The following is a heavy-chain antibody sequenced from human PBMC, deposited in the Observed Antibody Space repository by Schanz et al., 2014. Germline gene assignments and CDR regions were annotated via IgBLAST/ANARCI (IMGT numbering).Heavy chain of an antibody. V-gene: IGHV3-7*01. CDR3: ARDGVAATTDFEY. CDR2: MNQDGSVK. CDR1: RFTFSDYW. D-gene: IGHD1-1*01. Sequence: LQLVESGGGLVQPGRSLRLSCAASRFTFSDYWMSWVRQAPGKGLEWVANMNQDGSVKNYVDSVKGRFTISRDAAKDSLFLQMNSLRADDTAVYYCARDGVAATTDFEYWGQGALVTVSS. J-gene: IGHJ4*02.